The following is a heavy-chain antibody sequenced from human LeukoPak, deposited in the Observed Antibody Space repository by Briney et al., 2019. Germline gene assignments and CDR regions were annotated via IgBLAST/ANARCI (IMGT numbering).Heavy chain of an antibody. D-gene: IGHD3-3*01. CDR3: ARQFYDFWSGYYTRGFDY. CDR1: GYTFTGYY. V-gene: IGHV1-2*02. CDR2: INPNSGGT. Sequence: GASVKVSCKASGYTFTGYYMHWMRQAPGQGLEWIGWINPNSGGTNYAQKFQGRVTMTRDTSISTAYMELSRLRSDDTAVYYCARQFYDFWSGYYTRGFDYWGQGTLVTVSS. J-gene: IGHJ4*02.